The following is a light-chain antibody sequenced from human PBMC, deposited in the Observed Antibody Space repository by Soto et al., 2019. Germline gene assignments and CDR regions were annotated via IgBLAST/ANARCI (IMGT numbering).Light chain of an antibody. CDR1: QDISNS. CDR3: QNYNSASLT. V-gene: IGKV1-27*01. J-gene: IGKJ4*01. CDR2: ATT. Sequence: DIQMTQSPSSLSASVGDRVTITCRASQDISNSLAWYQQKPGKVPKVLIYATTILQSGVPARLSGSGSGTDFTLTISRLQPEDVATYYCQNYNSASLTFGGGTKVEI.